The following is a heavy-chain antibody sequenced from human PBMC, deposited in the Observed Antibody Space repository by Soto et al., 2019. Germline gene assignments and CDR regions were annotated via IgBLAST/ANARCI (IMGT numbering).Heavy chain of an antibody. Sequence: GGSLRLSCAASGFTFSSYAMSWVRQAPGKGLEWVSAISGSGGSTYYADSVKGRFTISRDNSKNTLYLQMNSLRAEDTAVYYCAKADITIFGVVQAFDIWGQGTMVTVSS. CDR3: AKADITIFGVVQAFDI. D-gene: IGHD3-3*01. CDR1: GFTFSSYA. V-gene: IGHV3-23*01. J-gene: IGHJ3*02. CDR2: ISGSGGST.